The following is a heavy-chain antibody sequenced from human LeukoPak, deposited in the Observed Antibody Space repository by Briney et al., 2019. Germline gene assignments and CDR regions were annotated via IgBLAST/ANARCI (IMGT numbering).Heavy chain of an antibody. CDR1: GLTFSSYS. D-gene: IGHD6-19*01. Sequence: GSLRLSCAASGLTFSSYSMNWVRQAPGKGLGWVSYISSSSSTIYYADSVKGRFTISRDNAKNSLYLQMNSLRAEDTAVYYCARRPSGYSSGWYGNYFDYWGQGTLVTVSS. V-gene: IGHV3-48*01. CDR2: ISSSSSTI. J-gene: IGHJ4*02. CDR3: ARRPSGYSSGWYGNYFDY.